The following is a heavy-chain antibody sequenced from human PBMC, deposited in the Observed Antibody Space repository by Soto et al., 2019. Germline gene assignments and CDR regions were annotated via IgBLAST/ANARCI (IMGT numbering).Heavy chain of an antibody. D-gene: IGHD3-10*01. CDR3: ARVGGDYGSGRNYYYGMDV. J-gene: IGHJ6*02. V-gene: IGHV4-4*02. CDR2: IYHSGST. CDR1: GGSISSSNW. Sequence: PSETLSLTCAVSGGSISSSNWWSWVRQPPGKGLEWIGEIYHSGSTNYNPSLKSQVTISVDKSKNKFSIKLSSVTAADTAVYFCARVGGDYGSGRNYYYGMDVWGQGTTVTVSS.